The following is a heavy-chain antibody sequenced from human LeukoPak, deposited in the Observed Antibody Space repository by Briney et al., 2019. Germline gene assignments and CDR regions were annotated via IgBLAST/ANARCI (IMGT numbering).Heavy chain of an antibody. Sequence: GASVKISCKVSGYTFTDYYMHWVQPAPGKGLEWMGLVDPEDGETIYAEKFQGRVTITADTSTDTAYMELSSLRSEDTAVYYCATVTNLRFDWYFDLWGRGTLVTVSS. CDR2: VDPEDGET. CDR1: GYTFTDYY. D-gene: IGHD3-16*01. V-gene: IGHV1-69-2*01. J-gene: IGHJ2*01. CDR3: ATVTNLRFDWYFDL.